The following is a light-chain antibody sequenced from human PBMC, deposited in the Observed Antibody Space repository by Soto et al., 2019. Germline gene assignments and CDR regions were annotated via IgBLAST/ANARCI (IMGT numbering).Light chain of an antibody. CDR1: SSDIGGYSY. Sequence: QSALTQPASVSGSPGQSITVSCTGTSSDIGGYSYVSWYQHHPGKAPKLLIYEVINRPSGVSIRFSGSKSGNTASLTISGLQAEDEADYYCSSYGSTTTLVFGTGTKSPS. J-gene: IGLJ1*01. CDR3: SSYGSTTTLV. CDR2: EVI. V-gene: IGLV2-14*01.